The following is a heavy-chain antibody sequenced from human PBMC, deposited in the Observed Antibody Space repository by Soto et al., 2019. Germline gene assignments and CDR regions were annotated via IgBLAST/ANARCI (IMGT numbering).Heavy chain of an antibody. Sequence: TLSLTCAVSGGSISSGGYSWSWIRQPPGKGLEWIGYIYHSGSTYYNPSLKSRVTISVDRSKNQFSLKLSSVTAADTAVYYCARRGQHRNNWFDPWGQGTLVTVSS. CDR2: IYHSGST. V-gene: IGHV4-30-2*01. CDR1: GGSISSGGYS. D-gene: IGHD3-10*01. CDR3: ARRGQHRNNWFDP. J-gene: IGHJ5*02.